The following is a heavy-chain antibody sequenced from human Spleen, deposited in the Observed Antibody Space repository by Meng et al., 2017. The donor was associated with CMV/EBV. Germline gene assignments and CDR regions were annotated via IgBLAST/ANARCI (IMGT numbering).Heavy chain of an antibody. Sequence: CKASGYTFTSYSFSWVRQAPGQGLYWMGWVSTKNDNTNYAQKFQGRVTMTTDTSTSTAFMELRNLRSDDTAVYYCAREGYGSEEAIDYWGQGTLVTVSS. CDR1: GYTFTSYS. CDR3: AREGYGSEEAIDY. D-gene: IGHD3-10*01. CDR2: VSTKNDNT. J-gene: IGHJ4*02. V-gene: IGHV1-18*01.